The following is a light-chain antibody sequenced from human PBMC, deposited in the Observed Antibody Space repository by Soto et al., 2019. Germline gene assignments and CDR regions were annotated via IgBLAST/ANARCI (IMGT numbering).Light chain of an antibody. CDR1: QSVSSSY. CDR3: QQYGSSPWT. CDR2: GAS. J-gene: IGKJ1*01. Sequence: EIVLTQSPGTLSLSPGERETISCRASQSVSSSYLAWYQQKPGQAPRLLIYGASSRATGIPDRFSGSGSGTDFTLTISRLEPEDFAVYYCQQYGSSPWTFGQGTKVDIK. V-gene: IGKV3-20*01.